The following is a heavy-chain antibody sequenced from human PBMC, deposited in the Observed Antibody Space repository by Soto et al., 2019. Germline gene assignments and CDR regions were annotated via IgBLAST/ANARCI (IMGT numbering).Heavy chain of an antibody. J-gene: IGHJ6*03. CDR1: GFTFSSYA. Sequence: PGGSLRLSCAASGFTFSSYAMSWVRQATGKGLEWVSGISWKGGSIGYADSVKGRFIISTDNAKNSLYLQMNSLRPEDTALYYCATGPGGYYGSGSQKTYYYYYMDVWGKGTTVTVSS. CDR2: ISWKGGSI. D-gene: IGHD3-10*01. CDR3: ATGPGGYYGSGSQKTYYYYYMDV. V-gene: IGHV3-9*01.